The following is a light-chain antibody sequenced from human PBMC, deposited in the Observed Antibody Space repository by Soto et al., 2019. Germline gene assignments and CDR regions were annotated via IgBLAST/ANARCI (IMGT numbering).Light chain of an antibody. V-gene: IGLV2-14*01. CDR2: GVN. CDR1: SSDVGGYNA. Sequence: QSALTQPASVSGSPGQSITLSCTGTSSDVGGYNAVSWSQQHPGKAPKLMIFGVNERPSGVSNRFSGSKSGNTASLTISGLQAEDEADYYCASYATGGSYVFGTATKVTVL. J-gene: IGLJ1*01. CDR3: ASYATGGSYV.